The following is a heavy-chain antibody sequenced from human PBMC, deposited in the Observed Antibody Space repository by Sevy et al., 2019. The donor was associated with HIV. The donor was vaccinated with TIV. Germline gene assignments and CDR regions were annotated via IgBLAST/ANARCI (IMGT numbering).Heavy chain of an antibody. D-gene: IGHD3-22*01. CDR1: GYTFTSYA. CDR3: ARRRSQYYYDSSGYYREGRDAFDI. CDR2: INAGNGNT. Sequence: GASVKVSCKASGYTFTSYAMHWVRQAPGQRLEWMGWINAGNGNTKYSQKFQGRVTITRDTSASTAYMELSSLRSEDTALYYCARRRSQYYYDSSGYYREGRDAFDIWGQGTMVTVSS. V-gene: IGHV1-3*01. J-gene: IGHJ3*02.